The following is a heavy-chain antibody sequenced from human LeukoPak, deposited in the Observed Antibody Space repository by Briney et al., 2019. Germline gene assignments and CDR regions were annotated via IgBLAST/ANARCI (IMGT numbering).Heavy chain of an antibody. J-gene: IGHJ3*02. V-gene: IGHV1-2*02. CDR1: GYTFSGYY. CDR3: ARGGYYDLDAFDI. D-gene: IGHD1-26*01. CDR2: ITPNSGGT. Sequence: ASVKVSCKASGYTFSGYYMHWVRQAPGQGLQWMGWITPNSGGTNYAQKFQGRVTMTRDTSISTAYMELSSLRSDDTAVYYCARGGYYDLDAFDIWGQGTMVTVSS.